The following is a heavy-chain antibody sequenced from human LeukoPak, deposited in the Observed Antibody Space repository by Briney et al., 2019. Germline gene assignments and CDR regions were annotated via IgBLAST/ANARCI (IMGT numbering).Heavy chain of an antibody. Sequence: ASVKVSCKASGYTFTSYGISWVRQAPGQGLEWMGWISAYNGNTNYAQKLQGRVTMTTDTSTSTAYMELRSLRSDDTAVYYCARGYYYGSGSYSDFDYWGQGTLVTVSS. D-gene: IGHD3-10*01. V-gene: IGHV1-18*01. J-gene: IGHJ4*02. CDR1: GYTFTSYG. CDR3: ARGYYYGSGSYSDFDY. CDR2: ISAYNGNT.